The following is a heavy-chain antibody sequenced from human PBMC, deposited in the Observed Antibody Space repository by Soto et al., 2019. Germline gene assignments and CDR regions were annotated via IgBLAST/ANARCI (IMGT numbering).Heavy chain of an antibody. CDR1: GGTFSSYA. V-gene: IGHV1-69*01. D-gene: IGHD2-15*01. CDR3: ARSQGGSSSLDIYYYYYYGMDV. J-gene: IGHJ6*02. CDR2: VIPIFGPA. Sequence: QVQLVQSGAEVKKPGSSVKVSCKAPGGTFSSYAISWVRQAPGQGLEWMGGVIPIFGPAKYAQKFQGRVTITADESTSTGYMELRSLRSEDTAVYYCARSQGGSSSLDIYYYYYYGMDVWGQGTTVTVSS.